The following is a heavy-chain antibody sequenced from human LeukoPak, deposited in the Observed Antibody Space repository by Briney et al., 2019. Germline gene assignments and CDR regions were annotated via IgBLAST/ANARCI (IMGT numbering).Heavy chain of an antibody. CDR1: GFTFSSYG. J-gene: IGHJ4*02. Sequence: PGGSLRLSCAASGFTFSSYGMSWVRQAPGKGLEWVSAISGSGGSTYYADSVKGRFTISRDNAKNSLYLQMNSLRAEDTAVYYCARQRGDILTGYYIPRGFDYWGQGTLVTVSS. D-gene: IGHD3-9*01. V-gene: IGHV3-23*01. CDR3: ARQRGDILTGYYIPRGFDY. CDR2: ISGSGGST.